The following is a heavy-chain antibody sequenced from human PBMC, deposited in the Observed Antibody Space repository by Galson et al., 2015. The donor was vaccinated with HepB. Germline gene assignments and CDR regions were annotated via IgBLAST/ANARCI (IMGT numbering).Heavy chain of an antibody. J-gene: IGHJ6*03. CDR1: GFTFSSYS. D-gene: IGHD2-15*01. Sequence: LRLSCAASGFTFSSYSTNWVRQAPGKGLEWVSSISSSSSYIYYADSVKGRFTISRDNAKNSLYLQMNSLRAEDTAVYYCARDNVVDPPDYYYYMDVWGKGTTVTVSS. V-gene: IGHV3-21*01. CDR3: ARDNVVDPPDYYYYMDV. CDR2: ISSSSSYI.